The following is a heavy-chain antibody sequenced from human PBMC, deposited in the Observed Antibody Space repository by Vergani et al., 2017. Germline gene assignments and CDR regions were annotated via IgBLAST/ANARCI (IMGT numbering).Heavy chain of an antibody. J-gene: IGHJ4*02. CDR2: INPNSGGT. V-gene: IGHV1-2*02. CDR3: ARDPYCRGGSCNDC. D-gene: IGHD2-15*01. CDR1: GYTFTGYY. Sequence: QVQLVQSGAEVKKPGASVKVSCKASGYTFTGYYMHWVRQTPGQGLEWMGWINPNSGGTNYAQKFQGRVTMTRDTYISTAYMGLGRLRSDDTAVYYCARDPYCRGGSCNDCWSQGTLVTVSS.